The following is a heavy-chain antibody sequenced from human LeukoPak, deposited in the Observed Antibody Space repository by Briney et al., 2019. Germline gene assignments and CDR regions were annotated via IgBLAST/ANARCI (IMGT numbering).Heavy chain of an antibody. CDR2: IRYDGSNK. CDR1: GFTFSNYG. J-gene: IGHJ4*02. Sequence: GGSLRLSCAASGFTFSNYGMHWVRQAPGKGLEWVTFIRYDGSNKYYADSVKGRFTISRDNSKNSLYLQMKSLRAEDTALYYCARRGYHDYSGFDYWGQGTLVTVSS. V-gene: IGHV3-30*02. D-gene: IGHD1-26*01. CDR3: ARRGYHDYSGFDY.